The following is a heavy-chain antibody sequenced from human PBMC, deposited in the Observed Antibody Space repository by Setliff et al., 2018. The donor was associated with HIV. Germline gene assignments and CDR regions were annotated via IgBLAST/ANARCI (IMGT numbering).Heavy chain of an antibody. CDR1: GGSISSNNW. V-gene: IGHV4-4*02. D-gene: IGHD3-10*01. CDR3: ARAMYYYGSGSYDYYMDV. Sequence: NPSETLSLTCAVSGGSISSNNWWSWVRQPPGKGLEWIGEIYHSGSTNYNPSLKSRVTISVDKSKNQFSLKLSSVTAADTAVYYCARAMYYYGSGSYDYYMDVWGKGTTVTVSS. J-gene: IGHJ6*03. CDR2: IYHSGST.